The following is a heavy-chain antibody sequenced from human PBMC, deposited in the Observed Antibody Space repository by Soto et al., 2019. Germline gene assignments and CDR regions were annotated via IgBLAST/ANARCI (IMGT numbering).Heavy chain of an antibody. CDR2: INAGNGNT. CDR3: ARGQQLVLYYYYGMDV. V-gene: IGHV1-3*01. J-gene: IGHJ6*02. D-gene: IGHD6-13*01. CDR1: GYTFTSYA. Sequence: QVQLVRSGAEVKKPGASVKVSCKASGYTFTSYAMHWVRQAPGQRLEWMGWINAGNGNTKYSQKFQGRVTITRDTSASTAYMELSSLRSEDTAVYYCARGQQLVLYYYYGMDVWGQGTTVTVSS.